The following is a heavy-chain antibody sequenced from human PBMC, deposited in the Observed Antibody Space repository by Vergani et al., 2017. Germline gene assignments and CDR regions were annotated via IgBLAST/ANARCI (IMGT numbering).Heavy chain of an antibody. CDR3: ATDLGSYGMYYCGVDG. CDR1: GFTFSSYA. CDR2: ISYDGSNK. Sequence: QVQLVESGGGVVQPGRSLRLSCAASGFTFSSYAMHWVRQAPGKGLEWVAVISYDGSNKYYADSVKGRFTISRDNAKNSLYLQMNSLRAEDTAVYYCATDLGSYGMYYCGVDGWGQGTAVTVS. J-gene: IGHJ6*02. D-gene: IGHD5-18*01. V-gene: IGHV3-30-3*01.